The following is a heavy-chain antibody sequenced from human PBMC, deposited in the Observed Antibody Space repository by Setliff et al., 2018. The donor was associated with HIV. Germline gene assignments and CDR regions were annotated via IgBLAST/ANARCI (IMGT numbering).Heavy chain of an antibody. CDR3: ARAPTLFGVEYYYYFGMDV. D-gene: IGHD3-3*01. J-gene: IGHJ6*02. CDR2: INPHSGDT. CDR1: GYTFTGYY. Sequence: ASVKVSCKASGYTFTGYYMHWVRQAPGQGLEWMGWINPHSGDTNYAQKFQDRVTMTRDTSVNIAYMQLSRLRSDDTAVYYCARAPTLFGVEYYYYFGMDVWGQGTTVIVSS. V-gene: IGHV1-2*02.